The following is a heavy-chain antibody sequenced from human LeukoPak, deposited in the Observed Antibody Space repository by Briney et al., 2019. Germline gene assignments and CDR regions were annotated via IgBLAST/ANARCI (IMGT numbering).Heavy chain of an antibody. CDR3: ANLSLRWIQLRPQDY. D-gene: IGHD5-18*01. Sequence: GGSLRLSCAASGFTFSSYAMSWVRQAPGKGLEWVSAISGSGGSTYYADSVKGRFTISGDNSKNTLYLQMNSLRAEDTAVYYCANLSLRWIQLRPQDYWGQGTLVTVSS. CDR1: GFTFSSYA. V-gene: IGHV3-23*01. CDR2: ISGSGGST. J-gene: IGHJ4*02.